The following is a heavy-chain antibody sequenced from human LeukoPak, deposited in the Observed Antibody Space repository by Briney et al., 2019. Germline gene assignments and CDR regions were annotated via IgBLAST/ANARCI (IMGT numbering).Heavy chain of an antibody. D-gene: IGHD6-19*01. J-gene: IGHJ6*03. Sequence: PGRSLRLSCAASGFTFSSYAMHWVRQAPGKGLEWVAVISYDGSNKYYADSVKGRFTISRGNSKNTLYLQMNSLRAEDTAVYYCARDPAVAGRESYYYYYMDVWGKGTTVTVSS. V-gene: IGHV3-30*04. CDR3: ARDPAVAGRESYYYYYMDV. CDR1: GFTFSSYA. CDR2: ISYDGSNK.